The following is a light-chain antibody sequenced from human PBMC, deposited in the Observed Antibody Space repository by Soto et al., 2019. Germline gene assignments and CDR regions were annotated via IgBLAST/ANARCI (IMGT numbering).Light chain of an antibody. V-gene: IGKV3-20*01. J-gene: IGKJ1*01. CDR1: QSVSCSY. CDR2: GVS. CDR3: QQYGSSPQT. Sequence: EIVLTQSPGTLSLSPGERATLSCRDIQSVSCSYLAWYQQKPGQAPRLLIYGVSSRATGIPDRFSGSGSGTDFTLTISRLEPGDFAVYYCQQYGSSPQTFGQGTKVDIK.